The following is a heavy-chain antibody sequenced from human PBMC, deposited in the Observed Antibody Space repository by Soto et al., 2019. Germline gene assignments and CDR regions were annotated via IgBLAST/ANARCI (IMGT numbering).Heavy chain of an antibody. J-gene: IGHJ6*02. CDR1: GLSFSCYY. V-gene: IGHV4-34*01. Sequence: PSETLYLTCDVSGLSFSCYYWSWIRQPPGKGLEWIGEINHSGSTNYNPSLKSRVTISVDTSKNQFSLKLSSVTAADTAVYYCARMVSRSGSYWYYYYGMDVWGQGTTVTVSS. D-gene: IGHD3-10*01. CDR3: ARMVSRSGSYWYYYYGMDV. CDR2: INHSGST.